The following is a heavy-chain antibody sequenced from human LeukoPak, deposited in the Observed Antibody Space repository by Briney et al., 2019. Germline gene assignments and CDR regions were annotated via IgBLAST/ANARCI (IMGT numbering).Heavy chain of an antibody. V-gene: IGHV3-23*01. CDR1: GFTFSSYA. Sequence: GGSLRLSCAASGFTFSSYAMSWVRQAPGKGLEWVSAISGSGGSTYYADSVKGRFTISRDNSKNTLYLQMNSLRAEDTAVYYCAEGGYCSSTSCEIHYYYYGMDVWGQGTTVTVSS. CDR3: AEGGYCSSTSCEIHYYYYGMDV. J-gene: IGHJ6*02. D-gene: IGHD2-2*01. CDR2: ISGSGGST.